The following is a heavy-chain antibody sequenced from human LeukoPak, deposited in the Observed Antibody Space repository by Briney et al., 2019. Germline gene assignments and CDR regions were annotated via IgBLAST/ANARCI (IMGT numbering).Heavy chain of an antibody. D-gene: IGHD5-18*01. CDR3: TSRQTAKDAFDY. Sequence: GGPRSLSCTASAFTFGVYAMRWARQATGKGLEWVVFIRSKAYGGITEYAASVKGRFTISRDDTKSIAYLQMNSLKTEDTAVYYCTSRQTAKDAFDYWGQGTLVTVSS. V-gene: IGHV3-49*04. CDR2: IRSKAYGGIT. J-gene: IGHJ4*02. CDR1: AFTFGVYA.